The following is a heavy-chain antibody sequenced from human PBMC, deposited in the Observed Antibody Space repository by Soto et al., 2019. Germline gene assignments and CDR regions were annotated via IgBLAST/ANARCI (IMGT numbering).Heavy chain of an antibody. CDR3: AESSRSYVSGSYYYYGMDV. Sequence: EVQLLESGGGLVQPGGSLRLSCAASGFTFSSYAMSWVRQAPGKGLEWVSVISGNGGSTYYADSVKGRFTISRDNSKNTLYVQMNSLRAEDTAVYYCAESSRSYVSGSYYYYGMDVWGQGTTVTVSS. J-gene: IGHJ6*02. V-gene: IGHV3-23*01. CDR1: GFTFSSYA. D-gene: IGHD3-10*01. CDR2: ISGNGGST.